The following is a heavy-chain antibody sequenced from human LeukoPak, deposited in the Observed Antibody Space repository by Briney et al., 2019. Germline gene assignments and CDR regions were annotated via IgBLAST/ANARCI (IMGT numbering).Heavy chain of an antibody. J-gene: IGHJ6*03. CDR1: GYTFSTYG. D-gene: IGHD4-17*01. CDR2: ISAYIGYA. CDR3: ARCYYGDYQEAYYYYYYMDV. V-gene: IGHV1-18*01. Sequence: ASVKVSCKASGYTFSTYGISWVRQAPGQGLEWMGWISAYIGYAKYAQKFQGRVSITTDTSTDTAYMELRSLRSDDTAVYYCARCYYGDYQEAYYYYYYMDVWGKGTTVTVSS.